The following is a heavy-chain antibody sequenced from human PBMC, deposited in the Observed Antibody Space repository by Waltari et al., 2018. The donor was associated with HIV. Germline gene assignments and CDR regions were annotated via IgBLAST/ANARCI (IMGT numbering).Heavy chain of an antibody. D-gene: IGHD3-10*01. CDR3: ARGLRGSFTDY. CDR2: INHSGST. V-gene: IGHV4-34*01. Sequence: QVQLQQWGAGLLKPSETLSLTCAVYGGSFSGYYWSWIRQPPGKGLEWIGEINHSGSTNYNPSLKSRVTISVDTSKNQFSLKLSSVTAADTAVYYCARGLRGSFTDYWGQGTLVTVSS. J-gene: IGHJ4*02. CDR1: GGSFSGYY.